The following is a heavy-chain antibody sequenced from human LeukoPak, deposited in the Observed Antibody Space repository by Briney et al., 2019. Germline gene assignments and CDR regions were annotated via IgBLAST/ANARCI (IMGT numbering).Heavy chain of an antibody. CDR3: ARLGYCSGGSCSSFDY. J-gene: IGHJ4*02. D-gene: IGHD2-15*01. CDR2: ISSGSTYI. V-gene: IGHV3-21*01. Sequence: GGSLGLSCAASGFTFSSYVMNWVRQAPGKGLEWVSSISSGSTYIYYADSVKGRFTISRDNAKNSLYLQMNSLRAEDTAVYYCARLGYCSGGSCSSFDYWGQGTLVTVSS. CDR1: GFTFSSYV.